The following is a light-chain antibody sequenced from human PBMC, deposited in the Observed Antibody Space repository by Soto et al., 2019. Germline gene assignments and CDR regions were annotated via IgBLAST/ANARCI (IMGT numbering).Light chain of an antibody. CDR3: QQYNDWPLT. CDR1: QSVSRY. Sequence: EIVLTQSPATLSLSPGERATLSCRASQSVSRYLAWYQQRPGQAPRLLIYDASNRATGVPARFSGSGSGTDFTLTISSLQSEDFAVYYCQQYNDWPLTFGGGTKVDIK. J-gene: IGKJ4*01. CDR2: DAS. V-gene: IGKV3-11*01.